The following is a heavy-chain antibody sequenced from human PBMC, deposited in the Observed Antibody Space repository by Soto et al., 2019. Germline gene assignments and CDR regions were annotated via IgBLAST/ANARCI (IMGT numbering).Heavy chain of an antibody. CDR3: ARVPNGYCSGGSCYVFAFDI. Sequence: SVKVSCKASGGTFSSYAISWVRQAPGQGLEWMGGIIPIFGTANYAQKFQGRVTITADESTSTAYMELSSLRSEDTAVYYCARVPNGYCSGGSCYVFAFDIWGQGTMVTVS. V-gene: IGHV1-69*13. CDR1: GGTFSSYA. D-gene: IGHD2-15*01. CDR2: IIPIFGTA. J-gene: IGHJ3*02.